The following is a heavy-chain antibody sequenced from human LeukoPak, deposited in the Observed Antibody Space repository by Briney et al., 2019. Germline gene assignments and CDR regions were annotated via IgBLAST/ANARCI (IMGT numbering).Heavy chain of an antibody. CDR3: ARIGVGDFWSGYGMDV. Sequence: ASVKVSCKASGYTFTSYDINWVRQATGQGLEWMGWMNPNSGNTGYAQKFQGRVTMTRNTSISTAYMELSSLRSEDTAVYYCARIGVGDFWSGYGMDVWGQGTTVTVSS. D-gene: IGHD3-3*01. V-gene: IGHV1-8*01. CDR1: GYTFTSYD. CDR2: MNPNSGNT. J-gene: IGHJ6*02.